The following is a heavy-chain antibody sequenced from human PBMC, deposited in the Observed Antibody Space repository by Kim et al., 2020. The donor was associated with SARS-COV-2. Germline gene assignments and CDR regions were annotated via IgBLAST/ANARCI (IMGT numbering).Heavy chain of an antibody. CDR2: ITWDGGST. J-gene: IGHJ4*02. Sequence: GGSLRLSCAASGFTFDDYTMHWVRQAPGKGLEWVSLITWDGGSTYYADSVKGRFTISRDNSKNSLYLQMNSLRTEDTALYYCANSRDGYNSPFDYWGQGTLVTVSS. CDR3: ANSRDGYNSPFDY. V-gene: IGHV3-43*01. D-gene: IGHD5-12*01. CDR1: GFTFDDYT.